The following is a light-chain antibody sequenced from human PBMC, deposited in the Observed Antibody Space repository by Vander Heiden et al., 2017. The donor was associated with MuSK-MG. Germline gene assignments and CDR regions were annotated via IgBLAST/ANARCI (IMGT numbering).Light chain of an antibody. CDR2: GAS. CDR3: QQDGSSSLT. J-gene: IGKJ4*01. CDR1: QSVSSSY. V-gene: IGKV3-20*01. Sequence: EIVLTQSPGTLSLSPGERATLSCRASQSVSSSYLAWYQQKPGQAPRLLIYGASSRATGIPDRFSGSGSGTDFTLTISRLEPEDFAVYYCQQDGSSSLTFGGATKVEIK.